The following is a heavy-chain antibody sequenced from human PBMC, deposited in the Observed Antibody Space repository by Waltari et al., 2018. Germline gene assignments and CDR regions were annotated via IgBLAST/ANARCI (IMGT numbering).Heavy chain of an antibody. Sequence: EVQLVESGGGLVQPGGSLRLSCAASGFDFSNSDMSWVRQAPGKGLEWISYISGRTGVKYHADSGKGRFTISRDIAKNSVQLQMNSLRAEDTALYYCTGGHHDHWGQGTLVTVAS. CDR2: ISGRTGVK. CDR3: TGGHHDH. CDR1: GFDFSNSD. V-gene: IGHV3-48*01. J-gene: IGHJ5*02.